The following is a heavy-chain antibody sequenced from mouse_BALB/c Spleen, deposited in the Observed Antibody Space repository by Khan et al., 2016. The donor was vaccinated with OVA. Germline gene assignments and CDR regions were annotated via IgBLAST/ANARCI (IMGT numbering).Heavy chain of an antibody. D-gene: IGHD1-1*01. CDR3: DREDVNYVDAMDC. CDR2: IWAGGST. J-gene: IGHJ4*01. Sequence: QVQLKQSGPGLVAPSQSLSITCTVSGFTLISYGVHWVRLPPGRGLEWRGVIWAGGSTNYNSALMSRLSLRKDNSKSQVFLKMNSLQTDDTAMYYCDREDVNYVDAMDCWGQGTSGTVAS. V-gene: IGHV2-9*02. CDR1: GFTLISYG.